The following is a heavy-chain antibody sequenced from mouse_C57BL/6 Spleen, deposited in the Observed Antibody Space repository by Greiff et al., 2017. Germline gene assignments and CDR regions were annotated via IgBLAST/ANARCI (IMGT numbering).Heavy chain of an antibody. Sequence: DVQLVESGGGLVKPGGSLKLSCAASGFTFSSYAMSWVRQTPEQRLEWVATISDGGSYTYYPDNVKGRFTISRDNAKNNLYLQMSHLKSEDTAMYYCARDRELAWFAYWGQGTLVTVSA. CDR3: ARDRELAWFAY. D-gene: IGHD3-1*01. CDR1: GFTFSSYA. V-gene: IGHV5-4*01. J-gene: IGHJ3*01. CDR2: ISDGGSYT.